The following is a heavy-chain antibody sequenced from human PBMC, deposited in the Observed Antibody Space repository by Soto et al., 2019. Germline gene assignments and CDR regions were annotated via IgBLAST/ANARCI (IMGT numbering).Heavy chain of an antibody. J-gene: IGHJ6*02. Sequence: SETLSLTCTVSGGSISSYYWSWIRQPPGKGLEWIGYIYYSGSTNYNPSLKSRVTISVDTSKNQFSLKLSSVTAADTAVYYCARDPLGGCRGGSCYYYYGMDVWGQGTTVTVSS. CDR1: GGSISSYY. CDR2: IYYSGST. D-gene: IGHD2-15*01. CDR3: ARDPLGGCRGGSCYYYYGMDV. V-gene: IGHV4-59*01.